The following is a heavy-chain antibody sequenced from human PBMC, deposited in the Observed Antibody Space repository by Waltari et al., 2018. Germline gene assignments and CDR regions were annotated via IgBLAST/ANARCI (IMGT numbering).Heavy chain of an antibody. V-gene: IGHV3-23*01. CDR3: AKSLGDTYGRYPMDY. Sequence: EVQLLESGGGLVQPGGSLRLSCAASGFTFSGYTMTWVRQAPGKGREWVSTIRGSGGETYYADSVKGRFTIARDNSRNTLYLQTNTLRAGDTAVYYCAKSLGDTYGRYPMDYWGQGTLVTVSS. CDR2: IRGSGGET. CDR1: GFTFSGYT. D-gene: IGHD3-10*01. J-gene: IGHJ4*02.